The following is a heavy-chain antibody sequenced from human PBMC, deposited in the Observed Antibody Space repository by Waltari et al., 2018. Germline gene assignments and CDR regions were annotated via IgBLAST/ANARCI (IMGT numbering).Heavy chain of an antibody. J-gene: IGHJ3*02. CDR1: VGSIRSSSYY. Sequence: QLQLQESGPGLVKPSETLSLPCTVSVGSIRSSSYYGGWIRQPPGKGLEWIGSIYYSGSTYYNPSLKSRVTISVDTSKNQFSLKLSSVTAADTAVYYCARLIAARPTGLGAFDIWGQGTMVTVSS. D-gene: IGHD6-6*01. CDR3: ARLIAARPTGLGAFDI. CDR2: IYYSGST. V-gene: IGHV4-39*01.